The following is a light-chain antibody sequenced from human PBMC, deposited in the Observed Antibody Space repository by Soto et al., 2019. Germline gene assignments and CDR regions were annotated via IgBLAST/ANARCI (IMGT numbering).Light chain of an antibody. CDR3: QQYDSSPRT. CDR1: QSVSSSY. Sequence: EIVLTQSPGTLSLSPWERATLSCRASQSVSSSYLAWYQQKPGQAPRLLIYRTSNRATGIPDRFSGSGSGTDFTLTISRLEPEDFAVYWCQQYDSSPRTFGQGTRWIS. V-gene: IGKV3-20*01. CDR2: RTS. J-gene: IGKJ1*01.